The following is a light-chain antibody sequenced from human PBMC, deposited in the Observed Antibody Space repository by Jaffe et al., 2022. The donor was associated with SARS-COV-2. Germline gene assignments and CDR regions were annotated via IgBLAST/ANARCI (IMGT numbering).Light chain of an antibody. CDR1: QTITTY. V-gene: IGKV1-39*01. CDR3: QQSYNFPPA. Sequence: DIQMTQSPSSLSASVGARVTITCRASQTITTYLNWYQQKPGKAPKLLIYAASSLQSGVPPRFSGSGSGTDFTLTISSLQPEDFATYYCQQSYNFPPAFGQGTKLEIK. CDR2: AAS. J-gene: IGKJ2*01.